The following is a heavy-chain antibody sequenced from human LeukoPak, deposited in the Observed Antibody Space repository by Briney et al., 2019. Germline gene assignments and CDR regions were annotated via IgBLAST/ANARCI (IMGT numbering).Heavy chain of an antibody. CDR2: INIDGSST. CDR1: GFAFSGSW. V-gene: IGHV3-74*01. D-gene: IGHD1-14*01. J-gene: IGHJ4*02. CDR3: AKGRPHHRDYLDY. Sequence: GGSLRLSCAASGFAFSGSWMHWVRQVPGKGLVWVSRINIDGSSTDYAVSVMGRFTISRDNSKNTLYLQMNSLRAEDTAVYYCAKGRPHHRDYLDYWGQGTLVTVSS.